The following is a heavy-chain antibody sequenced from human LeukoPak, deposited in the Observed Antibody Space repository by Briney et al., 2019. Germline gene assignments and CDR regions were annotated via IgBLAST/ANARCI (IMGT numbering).Heavy chain of an antibody. CDR1: GFTFSTYA. CDR3: AKVGSGSPYYFDY. J-gene: IGHJ4*02. V-gene: IGHV3-23*01. Sequence: GGSLRLSCAASGFTFSTYAMNWVRQAPGKGLEWVSAISGSGGSGGSAFYADSVKGRFTISRDNSKNTLYLQMNSLRAEDTAVYYCAKVGSGSPYYFDYWGQGTLVTVSS. CDR2: ISGSGGSGGSA. D-gene: IGHD1-26*01.